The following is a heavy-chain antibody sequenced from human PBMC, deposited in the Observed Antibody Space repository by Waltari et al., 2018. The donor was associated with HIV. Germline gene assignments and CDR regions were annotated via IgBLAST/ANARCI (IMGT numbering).Heavy chain of an antibody. CDR1: NDSISRGYY. V-gene: IGHV4-38-2*02. CDR2: LWHSGNP. Sequence: QVHLQESGPGLVKPSEILSLTCKVSNDSISRGYYWGWIRQSPGKGLEWIGTLWHSGNPYYNPSLESRLSMSVDTSKNQFSLRLSSVTAADTAVYYCGRLNDVFTYSEDVRYFYESEVWGQGITVTVSS. J-gene: IGHJ6*02. D-gene: IGHD5-18*01. CDR3: GRLNDVFTYSEDVRYFYESEV.